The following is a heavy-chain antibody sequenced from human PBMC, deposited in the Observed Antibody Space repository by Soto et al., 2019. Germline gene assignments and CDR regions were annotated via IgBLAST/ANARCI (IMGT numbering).Heavy chain of an antibody. V-gene: IGHV2-5*02. CDR1: GFSRSASAVG. D-gene: IGHD6-19*01. Sequence: QITLKESGPTLVKPTQTLTLTCTFSGFSRSASAVGVVWIRQTPGQPLECLALIYWDDSKHYSSSLKNRLTITKDTSKNQVVLTLTNMDPVDTGTYYCAHGNVWLSDQWGQGILVTVSS. J-gene: IGHJ4*02. CDR2: IYWDDSK. CDR3: AHGNVWLSDQ.